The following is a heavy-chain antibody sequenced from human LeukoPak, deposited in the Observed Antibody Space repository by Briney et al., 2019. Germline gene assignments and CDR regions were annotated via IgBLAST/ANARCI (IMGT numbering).Heavy chain of an antibody. CDR3: ASLAEQWREDY. Sequence: SETLSLTCTVSGGSISSSSYFWGWIRQPPGKGLEWIGSIYYSGRTYYNPSLKSRVTISVDTSKNPFSLKLSSVTAADTAVYYCASLAEQWREDYWGQGTLVTVSS. CDR2: IYYSGRT. D-gene: IGHD6-19*01. V-gene: IGHV4-39*01. J-gene: IGHJ4*02. CDR1: GGSISSSSYF.